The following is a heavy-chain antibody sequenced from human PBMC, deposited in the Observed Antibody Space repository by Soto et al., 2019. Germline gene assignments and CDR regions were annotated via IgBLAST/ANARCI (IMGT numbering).Heavy chain of an antibody. V-gene: IGHV1-18*01. CDR3: ARDTSNSFDY. Sequence: HVQLVQSGGELKKPGASVKVSCNTSGYTFNTYFISWVRQAPGQGLEWMGWISPYNGNTKYGEKFQGRVTMTTDTFTRTAYMELRNLRFDDTAVYYCARDTSNSFDYWGQGNLVTVSS. CDR1: GYTFNTYF. J-gene: IGHJ4*02. CDR2: ISPYNGNT. D-gene: IGHD2-2*01.